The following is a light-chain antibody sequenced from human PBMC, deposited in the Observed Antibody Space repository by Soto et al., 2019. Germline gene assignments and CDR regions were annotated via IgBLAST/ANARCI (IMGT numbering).Light chain of an antibody. Sequence: EIVLTQSPGTLSLAPGERATLSCRASQSVSNSYLAWYQQTPGQAPRLLIYGASSSATGIPDRFSGSGSGTDFTLTISRLEPEDFVVYYCQQYGTSPRTFGQGTKVEIK. CDR1: QSVSNSY. CDR3: QQYGTSPRT. V-gene: IGKV3-20*01. CDR2: GAS. J-gene: IGKJ1*01.